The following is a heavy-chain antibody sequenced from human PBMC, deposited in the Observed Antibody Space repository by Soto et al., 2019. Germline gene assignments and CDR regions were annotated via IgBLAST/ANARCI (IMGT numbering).Heavy chain of an antibody. D-gene: IGHD6-19*01. Sequence: PSVKVSCKASGGTFSSYAISWVRQAPGQGLEWMGGIIPIFGTANYAQKFQGRVTITADKSTSTAYMELSSLRSEDTAVYYCARDSSSGSPFDYWGQGTLVTAPQ. J-gene: IGHJ4*02. CDR1: GGTFSSYA. V-gene: IGHV1-69*06. CDR3: ARDSSSGSPFDY. CDR2: IIPIFGTA.